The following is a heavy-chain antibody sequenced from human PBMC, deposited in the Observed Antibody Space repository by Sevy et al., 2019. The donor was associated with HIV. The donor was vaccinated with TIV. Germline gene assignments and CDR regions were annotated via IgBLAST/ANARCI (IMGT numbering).Heavy chain of an antibody. V-gene: IGHV3-7*01. CDR1: GFTFSSYW. CDR2: MKQDGSEK. J-gene: IGHJ4*02. Sequence: LSLTCAASGFTFSSYWMSWVRQAPGKGLEWVATMKQDGSEKYYVDSVKGRFTISRDKTKHSLYLQMNSLRAEDTAVYYCVREGLGGFSYSLDCWGQGTLVTVSS. D-gene: IGHD5-18*01. CDR3: VREGLGGFSYSLDC.